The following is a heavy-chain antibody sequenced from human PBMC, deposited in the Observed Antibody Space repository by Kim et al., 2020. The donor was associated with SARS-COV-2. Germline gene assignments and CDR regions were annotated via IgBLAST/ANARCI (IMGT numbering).Heavy chain of an antibody. V-gene: IGHV5-51*01. CDR1: GYSFTSYW. J-gene: IGHJ6*02. Sequence: GASLKISCKGSGYSFTSYWIGWVRQMPGKGLEWMGIIYPGDSDTRYSPSFQGQVTISADKSISTAYLQWSSLKASDTAMYYCARLVSSGSLYYYYYYGMDVWGQGTTVTVSS. CDR2: IYPGDSDT. D-gene: IGHD3-10*01. CDR3: ARLVSSGSLYYYYYYGMDV.